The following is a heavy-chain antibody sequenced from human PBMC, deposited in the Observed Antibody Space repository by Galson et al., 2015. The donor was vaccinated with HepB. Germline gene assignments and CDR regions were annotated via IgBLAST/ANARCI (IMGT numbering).Heavy chain of an antibody. CDR2: ISAYNGNT. Sequence: SVEVSCKASGYTFTSYGISWVRQAPGQGLEWMGWISAYNGNTNYAQKLQGRVTMTTDTSTSTAYMELRSLRSDDTAVYYCARGVWSSGWSTPDYWGQGTLVTVSS. CDR3: ARGVWSSGWSTPDY. J-gene: IGHJ4*02. CDR1: GYTFTSYG. D-gene: IGHD6-19*01. V-gene: IGHV1-18*01.